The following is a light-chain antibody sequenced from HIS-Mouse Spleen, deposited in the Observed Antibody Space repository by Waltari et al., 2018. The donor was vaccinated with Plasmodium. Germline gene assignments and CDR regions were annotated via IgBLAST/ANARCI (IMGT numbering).Light chain of an antibody. V-gene: IGKV4-1*01. CDR2: WAS. J-gene: IGKJ2*01. CDR1: QSVLYSSNNKNY. Sequence: DIVMTQSPDSLAVSLGARATINCKSRQSVLYSSNNKNYLAWYQQKPGQPAKLLIYWASTRESGVPDRFSGSGSGTDFTLTISSLQAEDVAVYYCQQYYSTPPYTFGQGTKLEIK. CDR3: QQYYSTPPYT.